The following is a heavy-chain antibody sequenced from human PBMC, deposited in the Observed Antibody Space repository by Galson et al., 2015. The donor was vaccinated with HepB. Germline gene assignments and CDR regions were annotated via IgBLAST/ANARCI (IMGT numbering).Heavy chain of an antibody. Sequence: SVKVSCKASGYTFTSYYMHWVRQAPGQGLEWMGIINPSGGSTSYAQKFQGRVTMTRDTSTSTVYMELSSLRSEDTAVYYCARAHSPGITMIVVDAFDIWGQGTMVTVSS. CDR1: GYTFTSYY. J-gene: IGHJ3*02. D-gene: IGHD3-22*01. V-gene: IGHV1-46*01. CDR3: ARAHSPGITMIVVDAFDI. CDR2: INPSGGST.